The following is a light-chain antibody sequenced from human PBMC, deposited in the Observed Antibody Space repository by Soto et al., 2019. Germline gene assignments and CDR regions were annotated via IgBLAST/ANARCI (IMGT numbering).Light chain of an antibody. CDR2: GAS. Sequence: ETVLTQSPGTLSLSPGERATLSCRASLSVSSSYLAWYQQKPGQAPRLLIYGASSRATGTPDRFTGSGSGTDFTLTISRLEPEDFAVYYCQQYGSSPLTFGGGTKV. CDR3: QQYGSSPLT. V-gene: IGKV3-20*01. J-gene: IGKJ4*01. CDR1: LSVSSSY.